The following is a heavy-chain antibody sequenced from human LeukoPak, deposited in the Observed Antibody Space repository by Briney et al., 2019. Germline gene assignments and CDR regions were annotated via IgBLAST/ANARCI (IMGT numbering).Heavy chain of an antibody. CDR2: FFYSGST. CDR1: GGSISDYY. J-gene: IGHJ4*02. Sequence: PSETLSLTCTVSGGSISDYYWSWIRQPPGKGLEWIGYFFYSGSTNYHPSLKSRVTISVDASETQFSLKLSSVTAADTAVYYCATCGRGYSYGTIDYWGQGTLVTVSS. D-gene: IGHD5-18*01. V-gene: IGHV4-59*01. CDR3: ATCGRGYSYGTIDY.